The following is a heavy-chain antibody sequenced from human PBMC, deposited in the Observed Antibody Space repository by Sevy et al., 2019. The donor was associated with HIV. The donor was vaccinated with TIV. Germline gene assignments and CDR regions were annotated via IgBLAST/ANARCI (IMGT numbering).Heavy chain of an antibody. Sequence: SETLSLTCTVSGASIGDSSYYWAWIRQPPGKGLEWIGNIYSYGETYYNSSLKGRVTISVDTSKNQFSLSLTTVTAADTAIYFCARSMEQQLDAFDIWGQGTMVTVSS. J-gene: IGHJ3*02. V-gene: IGHV4-39*01. CDR3: ARSMEQQLDAFDI. CDR1: GASIGDSSYY. D-gene: IGHD6-13*01. CDR2: IYSYGET.